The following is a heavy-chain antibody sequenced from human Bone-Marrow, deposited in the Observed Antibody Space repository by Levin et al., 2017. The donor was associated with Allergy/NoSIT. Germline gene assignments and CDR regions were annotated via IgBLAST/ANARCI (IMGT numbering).Heavy chain of an antibody. CDR3: ARDRREYDY. Sequence: LSLTCAASGFTFSSYWMHWVRQAPGKGLVWVSRINSDGSSRSYEDSVKGRFIISRDNAKNTLYLQMNSLRVEDTAVYYCARDRREYDYWGQGTLGTVSS. CDR2: INSDGSSR. J-gene: IGHJ4*02. CDR1: GFTFSSYW. V-gene: IGHV3-74*01. D-gene: IGHD3-10*01.